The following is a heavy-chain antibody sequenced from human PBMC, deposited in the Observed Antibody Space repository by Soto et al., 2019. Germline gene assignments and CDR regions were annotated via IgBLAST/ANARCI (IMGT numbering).Heavy chain of an antibody. V-gene: IGHV6-1*01. D-gene: IGHD2-15*01. J-gene: IGHJ4*02. Sequence: SQTLSLTCAISGDSVSSISASWNWIRQSPSRGLEWLGRTYYRPKWTNDYAVPVKSRITINPDTSKNQFSLQLSSVTPEDTAMYYCVRGYSSSFDYWGQGTLVTVSS. CDR3: VRGYSSSFDY. CDR2: TYYRPKWTN. CDR1: GDSVSSISAS.